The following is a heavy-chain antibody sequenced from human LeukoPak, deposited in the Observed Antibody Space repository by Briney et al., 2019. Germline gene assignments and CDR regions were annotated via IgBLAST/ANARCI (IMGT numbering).Heavy chain of an antibody. CDR2: ISGSGGST. CDR1: GFTFSSYA. D-gene: IGHD3-22*01. CDR3: AKDPTPYYYDSSGYLDY. V-gene: IGHV3-23*01. Sequence: PGGSLRFSCAASGFTFSSYAMSWVRQAPGKGLEWVSAISGSGGSTYYADSVKGRFTISRDNSKNTLYLQMNSLRAEDTAVYYCAKDPTPYYYDSSGYLDYWGQGTLVTVSS. J-gene: IGHJ4*02.